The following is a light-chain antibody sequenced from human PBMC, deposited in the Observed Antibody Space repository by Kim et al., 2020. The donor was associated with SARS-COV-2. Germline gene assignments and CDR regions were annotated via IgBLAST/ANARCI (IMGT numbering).Light chain of an antibody. V-gene: IGKV3-15*01. J-gene: IGKJ2*01. CDR3: QQYNNWPLYT. CDR1: QSGSSN. CDR2: GAS. Sequence: VAPGERATLHCGDSQSGSSNLARDQEKPGQAPRLLIYGASTRATGIPARFSGSGAGTEFTLTISSLQSEDFAGYYCQQYNNWPLYTFGQGTKLEI.